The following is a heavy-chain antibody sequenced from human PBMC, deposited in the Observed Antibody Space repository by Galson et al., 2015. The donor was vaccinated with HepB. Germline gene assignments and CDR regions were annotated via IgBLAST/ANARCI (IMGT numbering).Heavy chain of an antibody. Sequence: SLRLSCAASGFTFSGFAMSWVRQAPGRGLEWVSAISDRGGSTYYADSVKGRFTLSRDNSKKTLYLQMNNLRVDDTAVYYCAKGGGFCTGGSCPYFDSWGQGLLVTVSS. CDR3: AKGGGFCTGGSCPYFDS. CDR1: GFTFSGFA. D-gene: IGHD2-15*01. V-gene: IGHV3-23*01. CDR2: ISDRGGST. J-gene: IGHJ4*02.